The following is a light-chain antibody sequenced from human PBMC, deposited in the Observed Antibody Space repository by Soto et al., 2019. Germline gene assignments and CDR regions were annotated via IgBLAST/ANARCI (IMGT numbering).Light chain of an antibody. CDR1: NIGSKS. V-gene: IGLV3-21*04. CDR2: YDS. CDR3: QVWDSSSDHPV. J-gene: IGLJ1*01. Sequence: SYELTQPPSVSVAPGKTARITCGGNNIGSKSVHWYQQKPGQAPVLVIYYDSDRPSGIPERFSGSNSGNTATLTISRVEAGDEADSYCQVWDSSSDHPVFGTGTKLTVL.